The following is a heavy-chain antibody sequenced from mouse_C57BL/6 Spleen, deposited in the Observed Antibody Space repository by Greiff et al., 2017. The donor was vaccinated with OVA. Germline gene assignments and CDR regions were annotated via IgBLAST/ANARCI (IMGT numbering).Heavy chain of an antibody. CDR2: ICSGSSTI. D-gene: IGHD2-1*01. CDR3: ARDGNYWFAY. V-gene: IGHV5-17*01. J-gene: IGHJ3*01. CDR1: GFTFSDYG. Sequence: VQGVESGGGLVKPGGSLKLSRAASGFTFSDYGMHWVRQAPEKGLEWVAYICSGSSTIYYADTVKGRFTISRDNAKNTLFLQMTRLRSEDAAMYYCARDGNYWFAYWGQGTLVTVSA.